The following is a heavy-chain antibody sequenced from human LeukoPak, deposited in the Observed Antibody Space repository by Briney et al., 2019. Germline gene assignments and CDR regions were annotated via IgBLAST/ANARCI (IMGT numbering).Heavy chain of an antibody. CDR3: ARADGYTYGLDY. D-gene: IGHD5-18*01. Sequence: SETPSLSCTVSRGSFSSHYWTWIRQPPGKGLECIGYIHYTGITNYNPSLESRVTISLDTSKNQFSLKLRSVTAADTAVYYCARADGYTYGLDYWGQGTLVTVSS. J-gene: IGHJ4*02. V-gene: IGHV4-59*11. CDR1: RGSFSSHY. CDR2: IHYTGIT.